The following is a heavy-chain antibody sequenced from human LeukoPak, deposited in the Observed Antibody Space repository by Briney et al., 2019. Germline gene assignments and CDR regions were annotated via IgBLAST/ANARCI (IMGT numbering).Heavy chain of an antibody. D-gene: IGHD3-10*01. J-gene: IGHJ6*02. CDR3: ARDHGITRVGGPEEYYDKYYGMDV. Sequence: ASVKVSCKASGGSFSSYAVTWVRQAPGQGLEWMGGINPIFGPADYAQKFQGRVTITADDSTTAYMELRSLRSEDTAVYYCARDHGITRVGGPEEYYDKYYGMDVWGQGTTVTVSS. CDR2: INPIFGPA. V-gene: IGHV1-69*13. CDR1: GGSFSSYA.